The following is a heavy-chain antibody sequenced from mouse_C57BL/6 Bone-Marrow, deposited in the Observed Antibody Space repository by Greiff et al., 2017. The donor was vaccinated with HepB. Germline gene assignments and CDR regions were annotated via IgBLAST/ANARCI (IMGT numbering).Heavy chain of an antibody. J-gene: IGHJ1*03. CDR2: IYPGSGNT. CDR3: ARGDLLWRYFDV. V-gene: IGHV1-76*01. Sequence: VQRVESGAELVRPGASVKLSCKASGYTFTDYYINWVKQRPGQGLEWIARIYPGSGNTYYNEKFKGKATLTAEKSSSTAYMQLSSLTSEDSAVYVCARGDLLWRYFDVWGTGTTVTVSS. CDR1: GYTFTDYY. D-gene: IGHD2-1*01.